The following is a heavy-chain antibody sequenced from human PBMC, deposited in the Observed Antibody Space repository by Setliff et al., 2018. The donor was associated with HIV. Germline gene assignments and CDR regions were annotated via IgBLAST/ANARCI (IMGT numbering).Heavy chain of an antibody. J-gene: IGHJ3*01. CDR2: INPSGGST. CDR1: GYTFTTYY. CDR3: ARGTRVGANDAFDV. Sequence: ASVKVSCKASGYTFTTYYIHWVRQAPGQGLEWLGVINPSGGSTSYAQKFQGRVTMTRDTSISTAYMELSRLRSDDTAVYYCARGTRVGANDAFDVWGQGTMVTVSS. V-gene: IGHV1-46*01. D-gene: IGHD1-26*01.